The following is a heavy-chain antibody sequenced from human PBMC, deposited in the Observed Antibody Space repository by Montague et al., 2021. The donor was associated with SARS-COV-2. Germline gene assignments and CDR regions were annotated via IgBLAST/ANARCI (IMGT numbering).Heavy chain of an antibody. J-gene: IGHJ6*02. Sequence: SLRLSCAASGFTFSDYGINWVRQAPGMGLEWFSYISATSRTIYYADSVKGRFTVSRDNAMNSLYLQMNSLRAEDTALYYCVRDPATGMDVWGLGTMVTVSS. V-gene: IGHV3-48*04. CDR3: VRDPATGMDV. CDR1: GFTFSDYG. CDR2: ISATSRTI.